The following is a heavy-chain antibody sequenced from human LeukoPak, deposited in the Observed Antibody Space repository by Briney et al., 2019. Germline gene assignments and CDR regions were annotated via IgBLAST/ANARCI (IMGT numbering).Heavy chain of an antibody. CDR1: GGSISSSSYD. CDR2: IYYSGSI. Sequence: PSETLSLTCTVSGGSISSSSYDWGWIRQPPGKGLEWIGSIYYSGSIYYNPSLKSRVTISVDTSKNQFSLKLSSLTAADTAVYYCARPTYYDFWSGYYGGNGAFDIWGQGTMVTVST. D-gene: IGHD3-3*01. CDR3: ARPTYYDFWSGYYGGNGAFDI. V-gene: IGHV4-39*01. J-gene: IGHJ3*02.